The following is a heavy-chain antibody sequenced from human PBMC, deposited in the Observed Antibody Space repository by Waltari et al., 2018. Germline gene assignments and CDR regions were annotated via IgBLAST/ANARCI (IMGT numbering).Heavy chain of an antibody. CDR1: GGSISSSSYY. D-gene: IGHD6-19*01. Sequence: QLQLQESGPGLVKPSETLSLTCTVSGGSISSSSYYWGWIRQPPGKGLEWIGSIYYSGSTDYNPSLKSRVTISVDTSKNQFALKLSSVTAADTAVYYCAISGIAVAGTLAFDIWGQGTMVTVSS. CDR3: AISGIAVAGTLAFDI. V-gene: IGHV4-39*01. CDR2: IYYSGST. J-gene: IGHJ3*02.